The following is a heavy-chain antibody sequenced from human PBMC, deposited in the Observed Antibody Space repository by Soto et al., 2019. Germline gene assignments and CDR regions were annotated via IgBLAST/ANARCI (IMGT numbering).Heavy chain of an antibody. CDR3: ARDQYCSGGSCYSDGGGFDP. D-gene: IGHD2-15*01. CDR1: GYTFTSYY. Sequence: QVQLVQSGAEVKKPGASVKVSCKASGYTFTSYYMHWVRQAPGQGLEWMGIINPRGGSTSYAQKFQGRVTMTRDTSTSTVYMELSSLRSEDTAVYYCARDQYCSGGSCYSDGGGFDPWGQGTLVTVSS. CDR2: INPRGGST. V-gene: IGHV1-46*01. J-gene: IGHJ5*02.